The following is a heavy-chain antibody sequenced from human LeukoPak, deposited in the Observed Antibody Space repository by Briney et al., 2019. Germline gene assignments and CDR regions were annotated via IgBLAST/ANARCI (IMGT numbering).Heavy chain of an antibody. D-gene: IGHD4-17*01. V-gene: IGHV3-48*01. CDR1: GFTFSSYS. Sequence: GGSLRLSCAASGFTFSSYSMNWVRQAPGKGLEWVSYISSSSSTIYYADSVKGRFTISRDNAKNSLYLQMNSLRAEDTAVYYCARVYGDYVYSWFDPWGQGTLVTVSS. CDR3: ARVYGDYVYSWFDP. CDR2: ISSSSSTI. J-gene: IGHJ5*02.